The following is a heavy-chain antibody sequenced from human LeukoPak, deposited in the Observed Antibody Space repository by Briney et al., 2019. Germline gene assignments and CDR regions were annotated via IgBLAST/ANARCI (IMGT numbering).Heavy chain of an antibody. Sequence: SETLSLTCTVSGGSISSSSYYWGWIREPPGKGLEWIGSIYYSGSTYYNPSLKSRVTISVDTSKNQFSLKLSSVTAADTAVYYCARGRWSSSWYDYWGQGTLVTVSS. J-gene: IGHJ4*02. D-gene: IGHD6-13*01. V-gene: IGHV4-39*01. CDR2: IYYSGST. CDR1: GGSISSSSYY. CDR3: ARGRWSSSWYDY.